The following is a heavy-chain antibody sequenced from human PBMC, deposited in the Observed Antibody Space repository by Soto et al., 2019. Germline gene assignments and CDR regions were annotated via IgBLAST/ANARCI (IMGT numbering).Heavy chain of an antibody. J-gene: IGHJ3*02. Sequence: PSETLSLTCAVYGGSFSGYYWSWVRQPPGKGLEWIGEINHSGSTNYNPSLKSRVTISVDTSKNQFSLKLSSVTAADTAVYYCARGFSYGEQPPDAFDIWGQGTMVTVSS. V-gene: IGHV4-34*01. CDR3: ARGFSYGEQPPDAFDI. CDR1: GGSFSGYY. CDR2: INHSGST. D-gene: IGHD4-17*01.